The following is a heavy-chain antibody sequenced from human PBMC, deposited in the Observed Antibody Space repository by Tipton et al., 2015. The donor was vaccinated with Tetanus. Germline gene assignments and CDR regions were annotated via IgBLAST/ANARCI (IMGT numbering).Heavy chain of an antibody. V-gene: IGHV4-39*01. CDR2: VYYSGTT. Sequence: GLVKPSETLSLICSVSGVSITSSSYYWGWIRQPPGKGPDWIGSVYYSGTTYSNPSLKSRVSISIDTSKNQFSLSLRSVTAADTAVFYCAGLYYYDSASYPLYWGQGTLVTVSS. CDR3: AGLYYYDSASYPLY. D-gene: IGHD3-10*01. CDR1: GVSITSSSYY. J-gene: IGHJ4*02.